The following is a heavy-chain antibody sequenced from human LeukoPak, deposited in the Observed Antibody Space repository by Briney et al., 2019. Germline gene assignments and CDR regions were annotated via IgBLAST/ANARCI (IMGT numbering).Heavy chain of an antibody. CDR2: INSVGSST. D-gene: IGHD4-17*01. CDR3: ARGPLTTWDYYYYYMDV. J-gene: IGHJ6*03. V-gene: IGHV3-74*01. CDR1: GFIFSTYC. Sequence: PGWSLRLSCEASGFIFSTYCMHGVRQVPGKGLEWVSRINSVGSSTNYADSVKGRFTISRDNAQNTLFLQMNSMRAEDTAVYYCARGPLTTWDYYYYYMDVWGKGTTVTVSS.